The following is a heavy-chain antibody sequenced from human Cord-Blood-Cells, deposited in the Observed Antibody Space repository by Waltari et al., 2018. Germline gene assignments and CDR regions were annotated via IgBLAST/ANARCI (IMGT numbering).Heavy chain of an antibody. CDR1: GGSISSRSYY. J-gene: IGHJ3*02. CDR2: IYYSGST. Sequence: QLQLQESGPGLVKPSATLSLTCTVSGGSISSRSYYWGWNRQPPGKGLEWIGSIYYSGSTYYNPSLKSRVTISVDTSKNQFSLKLSSVTAADTTVYYCARRGDLHAFDIWGQGTMVTVSS. V-gene: IGHV4-39*01. CDR3: ARRGDLHAFDI. D-gene: IGHD3-10*01.